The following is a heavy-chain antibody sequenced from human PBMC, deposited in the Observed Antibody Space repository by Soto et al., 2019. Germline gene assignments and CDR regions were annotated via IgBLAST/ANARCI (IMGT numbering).Heavy chain of an antibody. CDR3: ARITATVTIDY. Sequence: SETLSLTCTVSGGSIGSYYWSWIRQPPGKGLEWIGYIYYSGSTNYNPSLKSRVTISVDTSKNQFSLKLSSVTAADTAVYYCARITATVTIDYWGQGTLVTVSS. CDR1: GGSIGSYY. D-gene: IGHD4-17*01. CDR2: IYYSGST. J-gene: IGHJ4*02. V-gene: IGHV4-59*08.